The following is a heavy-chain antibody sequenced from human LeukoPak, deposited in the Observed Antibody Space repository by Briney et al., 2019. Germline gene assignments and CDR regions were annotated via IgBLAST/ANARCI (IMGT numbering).Heavy chain of an antibody. J-gene: IGHJ6*04. CDR1: GFTLSSNY. CDR2: NYSGGST. D-gene: IGHD1-7*01. Sequence: GGSLRLSRAASGFTLSSNYMSWVRQAPGKELEWVSGNYSGGSTYCAESVKGRFTISRDNSKNPLYLQMNRLRAEDTAVYYCASNWNYVRGYGMEVWGEGTTGSVSS. V-gene: IGHV3-66*02. CDR3: ASNWNYVRGYGMEV.